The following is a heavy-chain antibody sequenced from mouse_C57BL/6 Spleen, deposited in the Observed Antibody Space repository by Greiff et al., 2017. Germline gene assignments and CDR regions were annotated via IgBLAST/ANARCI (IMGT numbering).Heavy chain of an antibody. D-gene: IGHD4-1*01. CDR1: GYAFSSYW. Sequence: VKLMESGAELVKPGASVKISCKASGYAFSSYWMNWVKQRPGKGLEWIGQIYPGDGDTNYNGKFKGKATLTADKSSSTAYMQLSSLTSEDSAVYFGAFNCDTYYYAMDYWGQGTSVTVSS. V-gene: IGHV1-80*01. CDR2: IYPGDGDT. CDR3: AFNCDTYYYAMDY. J-gene: IGHJ4*01.